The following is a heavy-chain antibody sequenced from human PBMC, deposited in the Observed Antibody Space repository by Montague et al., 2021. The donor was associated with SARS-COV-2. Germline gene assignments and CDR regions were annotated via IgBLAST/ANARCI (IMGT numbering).Heavy chain of an antibody. CDR2: IYYSGST. D-gene: IGHD5-24*01. Sequence: SETLSLTCTVSGGSISSSSWYWGWIRQPPGKGLEWIGSIYYSGSTYYXPSLKSRVTISVDTSKNQFSLKLSSVTAADTAVYYCARGEEEMATIVDEYFDYWGQGTLVTVSS. J-gene: IGHJ4*02. CDR1: GGSISSSSWY. CDR3: ARGEEEMATIVDEYFDY. V-gene: IGHV4-39*01.